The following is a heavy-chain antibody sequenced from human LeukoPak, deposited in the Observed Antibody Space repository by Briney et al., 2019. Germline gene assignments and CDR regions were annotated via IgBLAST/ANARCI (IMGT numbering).Heavy chain of an antibody. V-gene: IGHV3-23*01. CDR1: GFKFSNYA. J-gene: IGHJ4*02. CDR2: ISDLGGKT. Sequence: PGGSLRLSCEASGFKFSNYAMIWVRQAPGKGLEWVSTISDLGGKTFYADSVKGRFTISRDNSKSTLYVQTNSLRVEDTAIYFCAKDRSYTSGWYDSFDSWGQGTLVTVSS. D-gene: IGHD6-19*01. CDR3: AKDRSYTSGWYDSFDS.